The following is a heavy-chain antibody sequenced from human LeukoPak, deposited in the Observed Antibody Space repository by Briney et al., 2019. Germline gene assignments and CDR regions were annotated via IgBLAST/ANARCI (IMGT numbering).Heavy chain of an antibody. CDR1: GFIFSHYD. D-gene: IGHD4-11*01. J-gene: IGHJ4*01. V-gene: IGHV3-33*01. Sequence: GRSLRLSCVASGFIFSHYDMHWVRQAPGKGLEWVAVIWSDGSNRFYAGSVKGRFTISRDNSQNTVFLQMNSLRAEDTAMYYCARDAQRGFDYSNSLKYWGHGILVTVSS. CDR2: IWSDGSNR. CDR3: ARDAQRGFDYSNSLKY.